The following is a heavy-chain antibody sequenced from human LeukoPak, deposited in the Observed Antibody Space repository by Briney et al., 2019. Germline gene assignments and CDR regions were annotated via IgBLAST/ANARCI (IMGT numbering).Heavy chain of an antibody. CDR2: IYHSGST. CDR3: ARAVVVTYYYGMDV. D-gene: IGHD2-15*01. J-gene: IGHJ6*02. Sequence: PSETLSLTRAVSGGSISSGGYSWSWIRQPPGKGLEWIGYIYHSGSTYYNPSLKSRVTISVDRSKNQFTLKLSSVTAADTAVYYCARAVVVTYYYGMDVWGQGTTVTVSS. V-gene: IGHV4-30-2*01. CDR1: GGSISSGGYS.